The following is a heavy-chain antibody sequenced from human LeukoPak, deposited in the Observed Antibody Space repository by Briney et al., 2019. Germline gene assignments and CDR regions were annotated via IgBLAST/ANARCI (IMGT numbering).Heavy chain of an antibody. CDR3: ARERQWLVTSFYYYYMDV. D-gene: IGHD6-19*01. Sequence: SQTLSLTCTVSGGSISSGGYYWSWIRQPAGKGLEWIGRIYTSGSTNYNPSLKSRVTMSVDTSKNQFSLKLSSVTAADTAVYYCARERQWLVTSFYYYYMDVWGKGTTVTVSS. J-gene: IGHJ6*03. CDR2: IYTSGST. V-gene: IGHV4-61*02. CDR1: GGSISSGGYY.